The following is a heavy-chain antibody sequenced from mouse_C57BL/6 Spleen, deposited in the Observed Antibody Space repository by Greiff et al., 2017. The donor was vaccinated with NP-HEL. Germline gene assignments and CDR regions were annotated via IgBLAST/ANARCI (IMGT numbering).Heavy chain of an antibody. CDR1: GYTFTSYW. Sequence: QVQLQQPGTELVKPGASVKLSCKASGYTFTSYWMHWVKQRPGQGLEWIGNINPSNGGTNYNEKFKSKATLTVDKSSSTAYMQLSSLTSEDSAVYYCARSTTVVALYYYAMDYWGQGTSVTVSS. CDR3: ARSTTVVALYYYAMDY. J-gene: IGHJ4*01. D-gene: IGHD1-1*01. CDR2: INPSNGGT. V-gene: IGHV1-53*01.